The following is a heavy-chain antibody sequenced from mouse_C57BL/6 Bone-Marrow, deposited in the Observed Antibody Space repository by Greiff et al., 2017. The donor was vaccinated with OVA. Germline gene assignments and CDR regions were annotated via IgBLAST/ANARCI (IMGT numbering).Heavy chain of an antibody. J-gene: IGHJ2*01. CDR1: GYTFTSYW. CDR3: ARKYYGSSVDY. V-gene: IGHV1-64*01. Sequence: QVQLQQPGAELVKPGASVKLSCKASGYTFTSYWMHWVKQRPGQGLEWIGMIHPNSGSTNYNEKFKSKATLTVGKSSSTAYMQLSSLTSEDSAVYYCARKYYGSSVDYWGQGTTLTVSS. CDR2: IHPNSGST. D-gene: IGHD1-1*01.